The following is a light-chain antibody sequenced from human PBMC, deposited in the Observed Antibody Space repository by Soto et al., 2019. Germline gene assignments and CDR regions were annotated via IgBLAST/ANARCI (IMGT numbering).Light chain of an antibody. CDR2: DVT. V-gene: IGLV2-14*03. J-gene: IGLJ2*01. CDR1: SPDIGDFNY. Sequence: QSALTQSASVSGSPGRSVTISCTGTSPDIGDFNYVSWYQHLPGRAPKLIIYDVTNRPSGISYRFSASKSGRTASLTISGLQAEDEADYYCSSYTSSTTHVVFGGGTKLTVL. CDR3: SSYTSSTTHVV.